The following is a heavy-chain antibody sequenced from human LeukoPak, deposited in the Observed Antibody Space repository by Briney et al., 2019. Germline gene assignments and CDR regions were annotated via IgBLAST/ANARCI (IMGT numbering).Heavy chain of an antibody. Sequence: GGSLRLSCAASGFTFSTQSMHWVRQAPGKGLEWVAVILFDGSNKYYAESVKGRFTISRDNSRNTLYLQMNSLRPEDTAVYFCARDRYFGSGARLTYLDSWGQGTLVTVSS. CDR2: ILFDGSNK. J-gene: IGHJ4*02. D-gene: IGHD3-10*01. CDR1: GFTFSTQS. V-gene: IGHV3-30*04. CDR3: ARDRYFGSGARLTYLDS.